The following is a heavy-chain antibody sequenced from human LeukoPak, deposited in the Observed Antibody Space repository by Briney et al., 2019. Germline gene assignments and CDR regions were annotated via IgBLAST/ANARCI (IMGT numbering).Heavy chain of an antibody. V-gene: IGHV4-39*07. CDR1: GDSISNSKSY. D-gene: IGHD2-2*01. J-gene: IGHJ5*02. CDR2: IYYNGRT. Sequence: SETLSLTCTVSGDSISNSKSYWGWIRQPPGKGLEWIASIYYNGRTYYNPSLESRVTISVDTSNNQFSLKLSSVTAADTAVYYCARGGNQLLFGWFDPWGQGTLVTVSS. CDR3: ARGGNQLLFGWFDP.